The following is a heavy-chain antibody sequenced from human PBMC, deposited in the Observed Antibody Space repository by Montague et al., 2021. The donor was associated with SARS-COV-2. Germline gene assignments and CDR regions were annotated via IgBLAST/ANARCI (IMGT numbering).Heavy chain of an antibody. D-gene: IGHD3-3*01. CDR2: INHSGST. J-gene: IGHJ4*02. V-gene: IGHV4-4*02. Sequence: SETLSLTCVVSGDSISTDNWWTWVRLPPGKGLEWIGEINHSGSTNYNPSLKSRVTISVDTSKNQFSLKLSSVTAADTAVYYCARGYRLRFLEWSSRQSTFDYWGQGTLVTVSS. CDR1: GDSISTDNW. CDR3: ARGYRLRFLEWSSRQSTFDY.